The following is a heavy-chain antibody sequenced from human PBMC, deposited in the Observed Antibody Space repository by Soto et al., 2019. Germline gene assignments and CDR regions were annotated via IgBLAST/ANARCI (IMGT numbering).Heavy chain of an antibody. CDR1: GFTFSSYS. D-gene: IGHD2-2*03. CDR3: ARALVGIVVVPAAISGYYYYYGMDV. CDR2: ISSSSSYI. V-gene: IGHV3-21*01. J-gene: IGHJ6*02. Sequence: EVQLVESGGGLVKPGGSLRLSCAASGFTFSSYSMNWVRQAPGKGLEWVSSISSSSSYIYYADSVKGPFTISRDNATNSLYLQMNSLRADDTSVYYCARALVGIVVVPAAISGYYYYYGMDVWGQGTTVTVSS.